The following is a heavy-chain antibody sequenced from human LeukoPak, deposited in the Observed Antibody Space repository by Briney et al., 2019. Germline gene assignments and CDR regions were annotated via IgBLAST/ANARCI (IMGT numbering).Heavy chain of an antibody. V-gene: IGHV3-48*01. Sequence: GGSLRLSRELIVFTFSSYSLKGIRKASGKGLEWVSYISSSSSTIYYADSVKGRFTISSDNAKNSLYLQMNSLRAEDTAVYYCARDGDSSSNWFDPWGQGTLVTVSS. CDR2: ISSSSSTI. CDR1: VFTFSSYS. CDR3: ARDGDSSSNWFDP. D-gene: IGHD6-6*01. J-gene: IGHJ5*02.